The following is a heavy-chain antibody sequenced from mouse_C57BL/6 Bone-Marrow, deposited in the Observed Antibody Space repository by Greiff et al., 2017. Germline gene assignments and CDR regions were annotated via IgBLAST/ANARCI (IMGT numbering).Heavy chain of an antibody. Sequence: QVQLQQSGAELVRPGASVTLSCKASGYTFTDYEMHWVKQTPVHGLEWIGAIDPETGGTAYNQKFKGKAILTADKSSSTAYMELRSLTSEDSAVYYCAFTVVATRDYWGQGTTLTVSS. CDR3: AFTVVATRDY. CDR2: IDPETGGT. D-gene: IGHD1-1*01. J-gene: IGHJ2*01. V-gene: IGHV1-15*01. CDR1: GYTFTDYE.